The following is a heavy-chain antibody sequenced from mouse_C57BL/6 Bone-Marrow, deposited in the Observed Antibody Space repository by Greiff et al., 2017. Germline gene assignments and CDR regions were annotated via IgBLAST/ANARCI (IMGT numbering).Heavy chain of an antibody. CDR1: GYTFTSYG. CDR2: IYPRSGNT. Sequence: VQLQQPGAELARPGASVKLSCKASGYTFTSYGISWVKQRTGQGLEWIGEIYPRSGNTYYNEKFKGKATLTADKSSSTAYMELRSLTSADSAVYFCAREAPTVVARYAMDYWGQGTSVTVSS. V-gene: IGHV1-81*01. D-gene: IGHD1-1*01. CDR3: AREAPTVVARYAMDY. J-gene: IGHJ4*01.